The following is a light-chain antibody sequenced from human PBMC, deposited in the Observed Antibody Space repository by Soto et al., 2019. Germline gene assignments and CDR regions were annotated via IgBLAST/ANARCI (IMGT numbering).Light chain of an antibody. CDR3: QQYNNWPPWT. CDR1: QSVSNN. CDR2: GAS. V-gene: IGKV3-15*01. J-gene: IGKJ1*01. Sequence: EIVMTQSPATLSVSPGERATLSCRASQSVSNNLAWYQHKPGQAPSLLIYGASTRATGIPARFSGSGSGTEFTLTISSLESEDFAVYYCQQYNNWPPWTFDQGTKVEIK.